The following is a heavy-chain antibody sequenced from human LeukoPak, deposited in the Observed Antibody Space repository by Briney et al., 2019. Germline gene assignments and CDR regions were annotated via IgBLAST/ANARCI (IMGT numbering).Heavy chain of an antibody. D-gene: IGHD5-24*01. V-gene: IGHV5-51*01. CDR1: GYTFSNHW. J-gene: IGHJ6*02. Sequence: GESLKISCKGSGYTFSNHWIGWVRQMSGKGLEWMGIIYPGDSDTRYSPSFQGQVTISADKSISTAYLQWSSLKASDTAMYYCARSDGLVRFSYSYGMDVWGQGTTVTVSS. CDR2: IYPGDSDT. CDR3: ARSDGLVRFSYSYGMDV.